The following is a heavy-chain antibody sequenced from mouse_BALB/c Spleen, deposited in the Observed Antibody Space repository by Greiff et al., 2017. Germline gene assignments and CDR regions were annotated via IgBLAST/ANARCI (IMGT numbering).Heavy chain of an antibody. V-gene: IGHV1-18*01. CDR2: INPNNGGT. J-gene: IGHJ4*01. Sequence: VQLQQSGPELVKPGASVKIPCKASGYTFTDYNMDWVQQSHGKSLEWIGDINPNNGGTIYNQKFKGKATLTVDKSSSTAYMELRSLTSEDTAVYYCARSPFTTVVATDAMDYWGQGTSVTVSS. CDR3: ARSPFTTVVATDAMDY. D-gene: IGHD1-1*01. CDR1: GYTFTDYN.